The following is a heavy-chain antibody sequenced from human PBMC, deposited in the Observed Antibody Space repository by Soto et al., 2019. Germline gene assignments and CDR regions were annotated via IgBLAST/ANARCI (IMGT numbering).Heavy chain of an antibody. CDR3: AGVLADFWSGSYYYMDV. CDR2: ISGSGGST. V-gene: IGHV3-23*01. J-gene: IGHJ6*03. D-gene: IGHD3-3*01. CDR1: GFTFSSYA. Sequence: GGSLRLSCAASGFTFSSYAMSWVRQAPGKGLEWVSAISGSGGSTYYADSVKGRFTISRDNSKNTLYLQMNSLRAEDTAVYYCAGVLADFWSGSYYYMDVWGKGTTVTVSS.